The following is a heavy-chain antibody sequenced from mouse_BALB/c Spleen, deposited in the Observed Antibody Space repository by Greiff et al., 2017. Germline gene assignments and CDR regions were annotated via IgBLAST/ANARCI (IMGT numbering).Heavy chain of an antibody. Sequence: EVHLVESGGGLVKPGGSLKLSCAASGFTFSSYAMSWVRQTPEKRLEWVATISSGGSYTYYPDTVKGRFTISRDNAKNTLYLQMSSLRSEDTAMYCCARRGTYDGYFDFWGEGTTVTVSS. D-gene: IGHD2-3*01. CDR2: ISSGGSYT. CDR3: ARRGTYDGYFDF. J-gene: IGHJ1*01. V-gene: IGHV5-9-3*01. CDR1: GFTFSSYA.